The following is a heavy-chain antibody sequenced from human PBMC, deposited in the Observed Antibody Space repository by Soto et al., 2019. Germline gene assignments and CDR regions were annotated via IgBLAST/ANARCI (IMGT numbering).Heavy chain of an antibody. V-gene: IGHV1-8*01. Sequence: QVQLVQSGAEVKKPGASVKVSCKASGYTFTSYDINWVRQATGQGLEWMGWMNPNSGNTGYAQKFQGRVTMTRNTSISTAYMELSSLRSEDTAVYYCAGGRKVKWLRGGGNDYWGQGTLVTVSS. J-gene: IGHJ4*02. CDR2: MNPNSGNT. D-gene: IGHD5-12*01. CDR1: GYTFTSYD. CDR3: AGGRKVKWLRGGGNDY.